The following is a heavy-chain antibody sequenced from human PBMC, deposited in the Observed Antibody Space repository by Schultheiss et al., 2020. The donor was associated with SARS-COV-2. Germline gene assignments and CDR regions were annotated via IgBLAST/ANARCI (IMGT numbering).Heavy chain of an antibody. V-gene: IGHV4-4*08. D-gene: IGHD2-15*01. CDR2: INHSGST. CDR1: GGSISSYY. Sequence: SETLSLTCTVSGGSISSYYWSWIRQPPGKGLEWIGEINHSGSTYYNPSLKSRVTISVDTSKNQFSLKLSSVTAADTAVYYCTTDRVGYYYYYGMDVWGQGTTVTVSS. J-gene: IGHJ6*02. CDR3: TTDRVGYYYYYGMDV.